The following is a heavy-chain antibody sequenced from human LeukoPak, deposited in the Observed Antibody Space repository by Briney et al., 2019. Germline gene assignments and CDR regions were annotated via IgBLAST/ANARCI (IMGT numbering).Heavy chain of an antibody. Sequence: PSETLSLTCAVYGGSFSGYYWSWLRQPPGKGLEWVGEINHSGSTNYNPSLKSRVTISVDTSKNQFPLKLSSVTAADTAVYYCARGRPSNDFWSGYYGAGTYFDYWGQGTLVTVSS. V-gene: IGHV4-34*01. D-gene: IGHD3-3*01. CDR3: ARGRPSNDFWSGYYGAGTYFDY. J-gene: IGHJ4*02. CDR2: INHSGST. CDR1: GGSFSGYY.